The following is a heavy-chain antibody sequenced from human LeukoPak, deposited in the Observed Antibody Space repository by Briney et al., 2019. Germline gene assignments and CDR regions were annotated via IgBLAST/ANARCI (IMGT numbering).Heavy chain of an antibody. CDR3: ARDPAAGYYYYMDV. J-gene: IGHJ6*03. D-gene: IGHD6-13*01. CDR1: GFTFSSYG. V-gene: IGHV3-30*02. CDR2: IRYDGSNK. Sequence: GGSLRLSCAASGFTFSSYGIHWVRQAPGKGLEWVAFIRYDGSNKYYADSVKGRFTISRDNSKNTLYLQMNRLRAEDTAVYYCARDPAAGYYYYMDVWGKGTTVTVSS.